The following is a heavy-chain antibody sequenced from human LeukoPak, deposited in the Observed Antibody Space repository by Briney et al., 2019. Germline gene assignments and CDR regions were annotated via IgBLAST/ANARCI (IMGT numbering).Heavy chain of an antibody. CDR3: AKTRGISISGVVPLCDY. CDR1: GFTFSTSG. CDR2: ISGSGGTP. V-gene: IGHV3-23*01. J-gene: IGHJ4*02. D-gene: IGHD3-3*01. Sequence: QPGGSLRLSSAASGFTFSTSGMTWVRQAPGKGLDWVSIISGSGGTPYYTDSVKGRFTISRDNSKNTLYLQMNSLRAEDTAVYYCAKTRGISISGVVPLCDYWGQGTLVTVSS.